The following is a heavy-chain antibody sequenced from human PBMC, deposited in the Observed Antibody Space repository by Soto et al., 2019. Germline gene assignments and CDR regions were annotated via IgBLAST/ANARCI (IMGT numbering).Heavy chain of an antibody. CDR3: ARSGYYDGSGYPRVGIDY. Sequence: PGESLKISCKGSGYSFTSYWIGWVRQMPGKGLEWMGIIYPGDSDTRYSPSFQGQVTISADKSISTAYLQWSSLKASDTAMYYCARSGYYDGSGYPRVGIDYWGQGTLVTVSS. J-gene: IGHJ4*02. D-gene: IGHD3-22*01. CDR1: GYSFTSYW. CDR2: IYPGDSDT. V-gene: IGHV5-51*01.